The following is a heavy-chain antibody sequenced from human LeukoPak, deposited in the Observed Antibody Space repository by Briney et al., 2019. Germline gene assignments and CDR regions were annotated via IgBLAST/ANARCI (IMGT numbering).Heavy chain of an antibody. J-gene: IGHJ4*02. D-gene: IGHD3-22*01. CDR3: AGGGGYLIDY. V-gene: IGHV3-7*01. CDR2: IKSDGTEE. CDR1: GFTFSSYW. Sequence: GGSLPLSCTASGFTFSSYWMNWVRQVPGKELEWVAIIKSDGTEEHYLDSVKGRFTISRDNANNLLFLQMNNLRAEDTAVYYCAGGGGYLIDYWGQGTLVSVSS.